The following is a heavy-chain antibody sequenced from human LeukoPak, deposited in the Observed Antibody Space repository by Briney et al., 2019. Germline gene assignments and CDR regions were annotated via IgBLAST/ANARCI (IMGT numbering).Heavy chain of an antibody. CDR3: AKDRLLNCRGDCYIFDY. J-gene: IGHJ4*02. CDR2: VSSSGSKI. CDR1: GFIFRNYY. V-gene: IGHV3-11*01. D-gene: IGHD2-21*02. Sequence: GGSLKLSCEASGFIFRNYYMNWIRQTPGKGLEWVSYVSSSGSKIYYADSVKGRFTISRDNAKNSLYLQMNGLRTEDTAVYYCAKDRLLNCRGDCYIFDYWGQGTVVTVSS.